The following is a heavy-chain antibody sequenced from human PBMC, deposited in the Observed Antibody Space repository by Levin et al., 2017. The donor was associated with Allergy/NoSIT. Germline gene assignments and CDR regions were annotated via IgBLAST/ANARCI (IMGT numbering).Heavy chain of an antibody. CDR2: ISGSGGST. D-gene: IGHD5-18*01. CDR3: AKGYSYGLTWYFDL. CDR1: GFTFSSYA. V-gene: IGHV3-23*01. J-gene: IGHJ2*01. Sequence: QAGGSLRLSCAASGFTFSSYAMSWVRQAPGKGLEWVSAISGSGGSTYYADSVKGRFTISRDNSKNTLYLQMNSLRAEDTAVYYCAKGYSYGLTWYFDLWGRGTLVTVSS.